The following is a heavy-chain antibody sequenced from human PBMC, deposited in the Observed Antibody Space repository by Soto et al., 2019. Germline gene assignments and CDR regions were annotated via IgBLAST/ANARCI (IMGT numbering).Heavy chain of an antibody. J-gene: IGHJ4*02. CDR2: ISYDGSNK. Sequence: QPGGSVRLSCAASGVSFSSYGMHWVRQAPGKGLEWVAVISYDGSNKYYADSVKGRFTISRDNSKNTLYLQMNSLRAEDTAVYYCAKDSRIVVVTAPYDYWGQGT. CDR1: GVSFSSYG. CDR3: AKDSRIVVVTAPYDY. D-gene: IGHD2-21*02. V-gene: IGHV3-30*18.